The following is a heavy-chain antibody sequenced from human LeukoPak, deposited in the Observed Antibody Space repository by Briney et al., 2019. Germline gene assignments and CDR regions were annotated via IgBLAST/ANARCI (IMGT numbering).Heavy chain of an antibody. J-gene: IGHJ5*02. Sequence: KPSETLSLTCAVYGGSFSGYYWSWIRQPAGKGLEWTGEINHSGSTNYNPSLKSRVTISVDTSKNQFSLKLSSVTAADTAVYYCAREKRITMVRGVINWFDPWGQGTLVTVSS. CDR3: AREKRITMVRGVINWFDP. CDR1: GGSFSGYY. V-gene: IGHV4-34*01. D-gene: IGHD3-10*01. CDR2: INHSGST.